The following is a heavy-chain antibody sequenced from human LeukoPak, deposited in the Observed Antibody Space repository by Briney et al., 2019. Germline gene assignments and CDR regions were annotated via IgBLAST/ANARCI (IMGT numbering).Heavy chain of an antibody. Sequence: GGSLRLSCAASGFSFRSSWMHWVRQVPGKGLVWVSRMNPDGTTTSYADSVKGRFTTSRDNAKNTLFLQMNSLRVEDTAVYYCARGSGWPGHYWGQGTLDTVSS. CDR1: GFSFRSSW. D-gene: IGHD6-19*01. CDR3: ARGSGWPGHY. J-gene: IGHJ4*02. CDR2: MNPDGTTT. V-gene: IGHV3-74*01.